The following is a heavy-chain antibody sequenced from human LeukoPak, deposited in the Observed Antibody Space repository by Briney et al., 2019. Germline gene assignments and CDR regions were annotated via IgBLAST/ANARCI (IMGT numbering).Heavy chain of an antibody. Sequence: GGSLRFSCAASGFTFSNSAMSWVRQAPGKGREWVSPLSGSGITTYYADSVKGRFTISRDNSKNTLYLQMNSLRAEDTAVYYCAKGIYSSGWSYFDYWGHGTLVTVSS. V-gene: IGHV3-23*01. D-gene: IGHD6-19*01. CDR3: AKGIYSSGWSYFDY. J-gene: IGHJ4*01. CDR2: LSGSGITT. CDR1: GFTFSNSA.